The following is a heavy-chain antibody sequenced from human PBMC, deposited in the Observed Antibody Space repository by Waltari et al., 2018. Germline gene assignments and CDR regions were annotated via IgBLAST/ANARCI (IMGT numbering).Heavy chain of an antibody. V-gene: IGHV4-30-4*08. CDR1: GGSISSDYHY. J-gene: IGHJ3*02. CDR2: IYYSGTT. Sequence: QVQLQESGPGLVKPSQTLSLPCTVPGGSISSDYHYWSWIRQPPGKGLEWIGYIYYSGTTYYNPSLKSRVTVSVDTSKNQFSLKLSSVTAADTAVYYCVSRSRGVLLDAFHIWGQGTMVTVSS. CDR3: VSRSRGVLLDAFHI. D-gene: IGHD3-22*01.